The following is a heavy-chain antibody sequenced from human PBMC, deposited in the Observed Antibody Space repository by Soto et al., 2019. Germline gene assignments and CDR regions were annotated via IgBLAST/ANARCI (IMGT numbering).Heavy chain of an antibody. CDR1: GFTFGDSY. V-gene: IGHV3-11*03. J-gene: IGHJ4*02. CDR2: ISPGSRYP. CDR3: ARSSPLSRSYLDY. Sequence: GGSLRLSCAGSGFTFGDSYMSWIRQAPGKGLEWLSYISPGSRYPAYADSVKGRFTISRGNAKNSLYLQMNSLRVEDTALYYCARSSPLSRSYLDYWGQGAVVTVSS.